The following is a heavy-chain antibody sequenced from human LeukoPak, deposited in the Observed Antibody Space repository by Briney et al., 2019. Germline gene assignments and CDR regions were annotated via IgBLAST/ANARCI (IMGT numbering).Heavy chain of an antibody. Sequence: ASVKVSCKASGYTFTSYGISWVRQAPGQGLEWMGWISAYNGNTNYAQKLQGRVTMTTETSTTTVYMELRSLRSDDTAVFYCARELYGSGTYYLDPWGQRTLVTVSS. CDR3: ARELYGSGTYYLDP. D-gene: IGHD3-10*01. CDR1: GYTFTSYG. J-gene: IGHJ5*02. V-gene: IGHV1-18*01. CDR2: ISAYNGNT.